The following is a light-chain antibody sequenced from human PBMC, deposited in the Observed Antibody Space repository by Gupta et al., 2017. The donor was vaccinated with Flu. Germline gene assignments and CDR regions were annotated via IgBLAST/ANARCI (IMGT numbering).Light chain of an antibody. J-gene: IGLJ2*01. CDR3: SAYAGDINHVV. CDR2: EGT. Sequence: VTTSGTGTRSDIGGYEYVSWYQQHPGKAPKLVIYEGTKRPAGVPDRFSGSKSGNTASLTVSGLQAEDEADYCCSAYAGDINHVVFGGGTKLSVL. V-gene: IGLV2-8*01. CDR1: RSDIGGYEY.